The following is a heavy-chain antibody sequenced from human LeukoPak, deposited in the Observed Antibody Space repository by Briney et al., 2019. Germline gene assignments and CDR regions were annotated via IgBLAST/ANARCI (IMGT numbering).Heavy chain of an antibody. CDR2: IIPIFGTA. CDR1: GGTFSSYA. V-gene: IGHV1-69*13. Sequence: SVKVSCKASGGTFSSYAVSWVRQAPGQGLEWMGGIIPIFGTANYAQKFQGRVTITADESTSTAYMELSSLRSEDTAVYYCARGDYSNYVGHYYYYYMDVWGKGTTVTVSS. CDR3: ARGDYSNYVGHYYYYYMDV. J-gene: IGHJ6*03. D-gene: IGHD4-11*01.